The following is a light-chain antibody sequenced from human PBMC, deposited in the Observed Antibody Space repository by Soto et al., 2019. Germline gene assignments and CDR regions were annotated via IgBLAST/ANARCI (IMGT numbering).Light chain of an antibody. Sequence: EIVLTQSPGTLSLSPGERATLSCRASQSVSNSYLAWYPQKPGQAPRLLISGASSRATGIPDRFSGSGSGTDFTLTISRLEPEDFAVYYCQQYGSSPLTFGGGTKVEIK. CDR1: QSVSNSY. V-gene: IGKV3-20*01. J-gene: IGKJ4*01. CDR3: QQYGSSPLT. CDR2: GAS.